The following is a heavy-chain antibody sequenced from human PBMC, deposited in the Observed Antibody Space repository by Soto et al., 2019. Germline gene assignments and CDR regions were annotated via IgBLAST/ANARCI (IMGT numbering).Heavy chain of an antibody. CDR1: GYIFSTYY. J-gene: IGHJ6*02. V-gene: IGHV1-46*01. D-gene: IGHD6-13*01. CDR3: SREARAEAVIGLSRDSYFGMDV. CDR2: INPSGTTPT. Sequence: QVQLVQSGAQVKNPGASLKLSCKASGYIFSTYYIHWVRQALGQGLEWLGVINPSGTTPTRYAQKFQDRVTMDRDTSTSTVYMELTSLRVDDTAIYYCSREARAEAVIGLSRDSYFGMDVWGQGTTVTVSS.